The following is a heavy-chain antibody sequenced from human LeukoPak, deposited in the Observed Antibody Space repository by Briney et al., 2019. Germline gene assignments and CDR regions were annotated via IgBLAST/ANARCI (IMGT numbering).Heavy chain of an antibody. D-gene: IGHD3-22*01. CDR2: ISSSGSTI. CDR3: ARGYYYDSSGYYWGY. CDR1: GFTFSSYE. J-gene: IGHJ4*02. V-gene: IGHV3-48*03. Sequence: GGSLRLSCAASGFTFSSYEMNWVRQAPGKGLEWVSYISSSGSTIYYADSVKGRFTISRDNAKNSLYLQMNSLRAEDTAVYYCARGYYYDSSGYYWGYWGQGTLVTVSS.